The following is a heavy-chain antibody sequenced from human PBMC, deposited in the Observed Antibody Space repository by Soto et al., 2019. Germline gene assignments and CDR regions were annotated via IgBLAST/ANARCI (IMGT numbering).Heavy chain of an antibody. V-gene: IGHV1-2*04. Sequence: ASVKVSCKASGYTNTGYYMHCVRQAPGQGLEWMGWINPNSGGTNYAQKFQGWVTMTRDTSISTAYMELSRLRSDDTAVYYCAREESYCSGGSCYSGYFDYWGQGTLVTVSS. CDR3: AREESYCSGGSCYSGYFDY. CDR1: GYTNTGYY. J-gene: IGHJ4*02. CDR2: INPNSGGT. D-gene: IGHD2-15*01.